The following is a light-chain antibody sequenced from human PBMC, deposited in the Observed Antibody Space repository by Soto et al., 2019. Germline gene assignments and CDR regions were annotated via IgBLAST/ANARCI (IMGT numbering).Light chain of an antibody. CDR1: SSDVGGYNY. Sequence: SALTQPPSASGSPGQSVTISCTGTSSDVGGYNYVSWYQQYPGKAPQLMIYDVSERPSGVPDRFSGSKSGNTASLTVSGLQAEDEADYYCSSYGGSNIVVFGGGTKLTVL. CDR2: DVS. V-gene: IGLV2-8*01. J-gene: IGLJ2*01. CDR3: SSYGGSNIVV.